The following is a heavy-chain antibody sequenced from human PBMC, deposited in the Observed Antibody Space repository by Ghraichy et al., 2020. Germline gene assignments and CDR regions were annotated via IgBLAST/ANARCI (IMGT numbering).Heavy chain of an antibody. CDR1: GGSISSDY. Sequence: SETLSLTCTVSGGSISSDYWNWIRQRPGKGLEWIGYIYYSGSTDYNPSLESRVTISLDTSKNQFSLRLTSVTAADTAVYFCARTTHFYDSTGFLSAEFFPRCGQGALGTVSS. D-gene: IGHD3-22*01. V-gene: IGHV4-59*12. CDR3: ARTTHFYDSTGFLSAEFFPR. CDR2: IYYSGST. J-gene: IGHJ1*01.